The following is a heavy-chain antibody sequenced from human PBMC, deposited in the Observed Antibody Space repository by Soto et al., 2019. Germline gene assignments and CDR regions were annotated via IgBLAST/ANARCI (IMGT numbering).Heavy chain of an antibody. J-gene: IGHJ4*02. V-gene: IGHV1-69*02. CDR1: GGTFSSYT. CDR2: IIPILGIA. CDR3: ASSYGDYSVGY. D-gene: IGHD4-17*01. Sequence: QVQLVQSGAEVKKPGSSVKVSCKASGGTFSSYTISWVRQAPGQGLEWMGRIIPILGIANYAQKFQGRVTITAVKSTSTAYMELSSLRSEDTAVYYCASSYGDYSVGYWGQGTLVTVSS.